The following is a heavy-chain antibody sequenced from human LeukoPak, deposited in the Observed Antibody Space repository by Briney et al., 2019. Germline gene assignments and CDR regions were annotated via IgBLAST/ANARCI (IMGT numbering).Heavy chain of an antibody. CDR1: GYTFTRYT. D-gene: IGHD1-26*01. CDR3: ARGGGSYYLLLKY. J-gene: IGHJ4*02. CDR2: ISAYNGYT. V-gene: IGHV1-18*01. Sequence: ASVTVSGKAYGYTFTRYTFSWVRLAPAPGLEWMGWISAYNGYTNYAQQFQGRVTMTPDTSTSTAYMELRSLRCDDTAVYYCARGGGSYYLLLKYWGQGTPVTVSS.